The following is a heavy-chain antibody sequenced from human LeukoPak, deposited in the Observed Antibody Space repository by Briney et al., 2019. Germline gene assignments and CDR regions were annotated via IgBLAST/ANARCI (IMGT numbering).Heavy chain of an antibody. CDR3: ATDVQWFGGADY. CDR2: FDPEDGET. V-gene: IGHV1-24*01. J-gene: IGHJ4*02. Sequence: ASVKVSCKVSGYTLTELSMHWVRQAPGKGLEWMGGFDPEDGETIYAQKFQGRVTMTEDTSTDTAYMELSSLRSEDTAVYYCATDVQWFGGADYWGQGTLVTVSS. D-gene: IGHD3-10*01. CDR1: GYTLTELS.